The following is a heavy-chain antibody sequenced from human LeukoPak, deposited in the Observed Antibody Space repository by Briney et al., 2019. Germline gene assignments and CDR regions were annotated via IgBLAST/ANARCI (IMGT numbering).Heavy chain of an antibody. J-gene: IGHJ4*02. V-gene: IGHV4-4*02. CDR3: ARITKLQYFDY. CDR2: IYYSGST. Sequence: PSGTLSLTCAVSGGSISSSNWWSWVRQPPGKGLEWIGYIYYSGSTNYNPSLKSRVTISVDTSKNQFSLKLSSVTAADTAVYYCARITKLQYFDYWGQGTLVTVSS. D-gene: IGHD3-16*01. CDR1: GGSISSSNW.